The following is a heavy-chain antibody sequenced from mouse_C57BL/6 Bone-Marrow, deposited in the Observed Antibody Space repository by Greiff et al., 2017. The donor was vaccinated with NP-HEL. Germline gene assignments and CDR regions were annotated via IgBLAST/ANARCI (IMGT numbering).Heavy chain of an antibody. J-gene: IGHJ3*01. CDR2: INPGSGGT. CDR1: GYAFTNYL. CDR3: ARSRGQLRLRFAD. V-gene: IGHV1-54*01. D-gene: IGHD3-2*02. Sequence: VQLQQSGAELVRPGTSVKVSCKASGYAFTNYLIEWVKQRPGQGLEWIGVINPGSGGTNYNEKFKGKATLTADKSSSTAYMQLSSLTSEDSAVYFCARSRGQLRLRFADWGQGTLVTVSA.